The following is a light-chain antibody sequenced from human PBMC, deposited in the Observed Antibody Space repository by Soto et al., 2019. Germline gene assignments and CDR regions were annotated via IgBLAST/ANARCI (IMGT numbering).Light chain of an antibody. CDR2: GAS. J-gene: IGKJ5*01. Sequence: EIVLTQSPGTLSLFPGERATLSCRASQSLITRYLAWYQQKPGQAPRLLIYGASSRATGIPDRFSGSGSGTEFPLTISRLEPEDFAVYSCQQYGTSPTFGQGTRLEIK. CDR1: QSLITRY. V-gene: IGKV3-20*01. CDR3: QQYGTSPT.